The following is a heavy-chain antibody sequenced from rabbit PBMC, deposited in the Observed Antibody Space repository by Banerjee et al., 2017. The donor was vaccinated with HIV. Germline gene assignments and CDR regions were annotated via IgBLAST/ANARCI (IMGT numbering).Heavy chain of an antibody. CDR1: GFSFSNRYV. Sequence: QEQLEESGGGLVKPEGSLTLTCKASGFSFSNRYVMCWVRQAPGKGLEWIACINTSSGNTVYASWAKGRFTISKTSSTTVALQMTSLTAADTATYFCARILVFSGSSYPYNLWGQGTLVTVS. CDR2: INTSSGNT. V-gene: IGHV1S45*01. CDR3: ARILVFSGSSYPYNL. D-gene: IGHD8-1*01. J-gene: IGHJ4*01.